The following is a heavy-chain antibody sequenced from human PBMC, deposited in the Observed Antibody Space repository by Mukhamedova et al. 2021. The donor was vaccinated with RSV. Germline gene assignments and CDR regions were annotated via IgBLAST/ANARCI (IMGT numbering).Heavy chain of an antibody. J-gene: IGHJ4*02. Sequence: RVTISVDTSKNQFSLKLSSVTAADTAVYYCARHERGGCSSTSCYPIDYWGQGTLVTVSS. D-gene: IGHD2-2*01. CDR3: ARHERGGCSSTSCYPIDY. V-gene: IGHV4-59*08.